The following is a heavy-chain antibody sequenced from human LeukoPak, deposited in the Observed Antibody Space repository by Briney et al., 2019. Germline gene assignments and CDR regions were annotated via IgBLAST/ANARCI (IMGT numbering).Heavy chain of an antibody. Sequence: SETLSLTCAVSGYSISSGYYWGWIRQPPGKGLEWIGSIYHSGSTYYNPSLKSRVTISVDTSKNQFSLKLSSVTAADTAVYYCARTALKHTYCFDYWGQGTLVTVSS. V-gene: IGHV4-38-2*01. CDR3: ARTALKHTYCFDY. J-gene: IGHJ4*02. CDR1: GYSISSGYY. CDR2: IYHSGST.